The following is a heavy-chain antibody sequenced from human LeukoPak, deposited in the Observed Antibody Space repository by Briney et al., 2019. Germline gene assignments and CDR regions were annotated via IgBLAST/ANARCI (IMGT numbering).Heavy chain of an antibody. V-gene: IGHV1-46*01. J-gene: IGHJ6*04. CDR3: GRVQALYGDYYYGMDV. Sequence: ASVKVSCKASGYTFTSYYMHWVRQAPGQGLEWMGIINPSGGSTSYAQKFQGRVTMTRDTSTSTVYMELSSLRFEDTAVYYCGRVQALYGDYYYGMDVWAKGPRSPSPQ. CDR1: GYTFTSYY. CDR2: INPSGGST. D-gene: IGHD4-17*01.